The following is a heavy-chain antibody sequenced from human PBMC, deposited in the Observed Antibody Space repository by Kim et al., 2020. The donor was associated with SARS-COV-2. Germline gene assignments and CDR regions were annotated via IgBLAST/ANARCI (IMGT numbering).Heavy chain of an antibody. J-gene: IGHJ5*02. CDR2: TYYRSKWYN. CDR1: GDSVSSNSAA. V-gene: IGHV6-1*01. CDR3: ARDPGQGVRGVIINWFDP. D-gene: IGHD3-10*01. Sequence: SQTLSLTCAISGDSVSSNSAAWNWIRQSPSRGLEWLGRTYYRSKWYNDYAVSVKSRITINPDTSKNQFSLQLNSVTPEDTAVYYCARDPGQGVRGVIINWFDPWGQGTLVTVSS.